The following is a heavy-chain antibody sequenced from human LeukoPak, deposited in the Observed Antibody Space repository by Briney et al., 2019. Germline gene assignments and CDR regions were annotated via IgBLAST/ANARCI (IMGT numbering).Heavy chain of an antibody. D-gene: IGHD2-15*01. CDR2: IIPIFGTA. CDR3: ARDTGVVAAAFDI. Sequence: ASVKVSCKASGSTFSSYAISSVRQAPGQGLEWMGGIIPIFGTANYAQNFQGRVTITADESTSTAYMELSSLRSEDTAVYYCARDTGVVAAAFDIWGQGTMVTVSS. V-gene: IGHV1-69*01. J-gene: IGHJ3*02. CDR1: GSTFSSYA.